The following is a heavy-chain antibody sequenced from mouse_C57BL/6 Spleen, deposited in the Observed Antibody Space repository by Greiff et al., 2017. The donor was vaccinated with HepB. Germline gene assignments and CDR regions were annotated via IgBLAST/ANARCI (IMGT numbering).Heavy chain of an antibody. J-gene: IGHJ3*01. CDR1: GYTFTSYW. CDR3: TRSSPDYYGSSFAWFAY. V-gene: IGHV1-5*01. CDR2: IYPGNSDT. D-gene: IGHD1-1*01. Sequence: EVQLQQSGTVLARPGASVKMSCKTSGYTFTSYWMHWVKQRPGQGLEWIGAIYPGNSDTSYNQKFKGKAKLTAVTSASTAYMELSSLTNEDSAVYYCTRSSPDYYGSSFAWFAYWGQGTLVTVSA.